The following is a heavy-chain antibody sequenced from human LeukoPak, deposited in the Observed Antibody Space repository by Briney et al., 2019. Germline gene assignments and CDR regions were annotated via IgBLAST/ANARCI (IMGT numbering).Heavy chain of an antibody. CDR1: GYTFTSYG. D-gene: IGHD3-3*01. CDR3: ARERGEGFLLYRFDP. CDR2: ISAYNGNT. J-gene: IGHJ5*02. V-gene: IGHV1-18*01. Sequence: GASVKVSCKASGYTFTSYGISWVRQAPGQGLEWMGWISAYNGNTNYAQKLQGRVTMTTDTSTSTAYMELRSLRSDDTAVYYCARERGEGFLLYRFDPWGQGTLVTVSS.